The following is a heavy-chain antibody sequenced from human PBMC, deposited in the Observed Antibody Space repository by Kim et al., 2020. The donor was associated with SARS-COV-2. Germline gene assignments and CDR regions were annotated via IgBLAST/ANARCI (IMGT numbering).Heavy chain of an antibody. Sequence: SETLSLTCTVSGGSISSSSYYWGWIRQPPGKGLEWIGSIYYSGSTYYNPSLKSRVTISVDTSKNQFSLKLSSVTAADTAVYYCARHRIEYCSSTSCYTHYYYYYMDVWGKGTTVTVSS. V-gene: IGHV4-39*01. CDR3: ARHRIEYCSSTSCYTHYYYYYMDV. CDR1: GGSISSSSYY. D-gene: IGHD2-2*02. J-gene: IGHJ6*03. CDR2: IYYSGST.